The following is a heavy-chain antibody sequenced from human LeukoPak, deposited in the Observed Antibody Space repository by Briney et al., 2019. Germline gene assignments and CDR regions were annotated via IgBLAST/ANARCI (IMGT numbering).Heavy chain of an antibody. CDR3: ASGVSYSSSCDD. Sequence: GASVKVSCKASGYTFTSYDINWVRQATGQGLEWMGWMNPNSGNTGYAQKFQGRVTMTRNTSISTAYMELSSLRSEDTAMYYCASGVSYSSSCDDWGQGTLVTVSS. D-gene: IGHD6-13*01. J-gene: IGHJ4*02. V-gene: IGHV1-8*01. CDR2: MNPNSGNT. CDR1: GYTFTSYD.